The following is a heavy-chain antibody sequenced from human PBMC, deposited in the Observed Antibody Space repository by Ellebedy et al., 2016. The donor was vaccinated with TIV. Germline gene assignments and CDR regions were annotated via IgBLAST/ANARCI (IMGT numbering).Heavy chain of an antibody. D-gene: IGHD2-8*01. Sequence: SVKVSCXASGGTFSTYATSWVRQAPGQGLEWMGGIIPIFGTANYAQKFQGRVTITADESASTAYMELSSLRSEDTAVYYCVRVYGYYYGMDVWGQGTTVTVSS. CDR2: IIPIFGTA. J-gene: IGHJ6*02. CDR1: GGTFSTYA. CDR3: VRVYGYYYGMDV. V-gene: IGHV1-69*13.